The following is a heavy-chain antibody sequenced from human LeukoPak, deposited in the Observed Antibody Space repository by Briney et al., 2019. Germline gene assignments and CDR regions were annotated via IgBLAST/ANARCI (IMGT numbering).Heavy chain of an antibody. CDR1: GYTFTSYG. D-gene: IGHD6-19*01. CDR2: ISAYNGNT. V-gene: IGHV1-18*01. J-gene: IGHJ4*02. CDR3: ARDSPQRYSSGLPGY. Sequence: ASVKVSCKASGYTFTSYGISWVRQAPGQGLEWMGWISAYNGNTNYAQKLQGRVTMTTDTSTSTAYMELRSLRSDDTAVYYCARDSPQRYSSGLPGYWGQGTLVTVSS.